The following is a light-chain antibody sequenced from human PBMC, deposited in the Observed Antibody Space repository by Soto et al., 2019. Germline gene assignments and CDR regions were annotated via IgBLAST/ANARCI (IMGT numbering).Light chain of an antibody. CDR3: QQRTNWPIT. J-gene: IGKJ5*01. CDR2: HAS. Sequence: EIVLTQSPATLSLSPGERATLSCRASQSVSNYLAWYQHKPGQAPRLLIYHASSRATGIPGRFSASGSGTDFTLTISSLEPEDFAVYYCQQRTNWPITFGQGTRLEIK. V-gene: IGKV3-11*01. CDR1: QSVSNY.